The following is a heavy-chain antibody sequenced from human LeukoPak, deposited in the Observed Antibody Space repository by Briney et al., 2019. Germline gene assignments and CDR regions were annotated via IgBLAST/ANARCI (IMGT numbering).Heavy chain of an antibody. Sequence: SVKVSCKASGGTFSSYAISWVRQAPGQGLEWMGRIIPILGIANYAQKLRGRVTMTTDTSTSTAYMELRSLRSDDTAVYYCARDNYDILTGSPVTDYWGQGTLVTVSS. J-gene: IGHJ4*02. CDR3: ARDNYDILTGSPVTDY. D-gene: IGHD3-9*01. CDR2: IIPILGIA. V-gene: IGHV1-69*04. CDR1: GGTFSSYA.